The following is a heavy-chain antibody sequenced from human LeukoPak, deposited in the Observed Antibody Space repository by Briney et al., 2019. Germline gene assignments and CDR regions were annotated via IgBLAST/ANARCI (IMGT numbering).Heavy chain of an antibody. Sequence: SETLSLSCAVSGGFISSYYWSWVRQPPGQGLEWIGYIYYSGSTNYNPSLKSRVTISVDTSKNQFSLKLSSVTAADTAVYYCARVPLRGLPDYWGQGTLVTVSS. J-gene: IGHJ4*02. V-gene: IGHV4-59*01. CDR3: ARVPLRGLPDY. CDR2: IYYSGST. CDR1: GGFISSYY. D-gene: IGHD4-17*01.